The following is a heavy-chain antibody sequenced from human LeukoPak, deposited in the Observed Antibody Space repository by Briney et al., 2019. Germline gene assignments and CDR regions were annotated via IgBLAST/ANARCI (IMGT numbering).Heavy chain of an antibody. J-gene: IGHJ5*02. Sequence: SQTLSLTCTVSGGSISSGGYYWSWIRQHPGKGLEWIGYIYYSGSTYYNPSLKSRVTISVDTSKNQFSLKLSSVTAADTAVYYCARGGGIVVVPAALVWFDPWGQGTLVTVSS. V-gene: IGHV4-31*03. CDR3: ARGGGIVVVPAALVWFDP. CDR1: GGSISSGGYY. D-gene: IGHD2-2*01. CDR2: IYYSGST.